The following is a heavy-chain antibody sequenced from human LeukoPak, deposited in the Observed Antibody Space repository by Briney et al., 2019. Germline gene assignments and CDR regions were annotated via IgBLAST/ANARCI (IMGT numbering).Heavy chain of an antibody. J-gene: IGHJ4*02. V-gene: IGHV3-23*01. CDR2: ISGRGDRT. CDR3: AKTYYYGSGTFSFDH. D-gene: IGHD3-10*01. Sequence: GGSLRLSCAASGFTFINYAMTWVRQAPGKGLEWVSGISGRGDRTHYADSVKGRFTISRDNSKNMVYMQMDSLRAEDTALYYCAKTYYYGSGTFSFDHWGQGTPVTVSS. CDR1: GFTFINYA.